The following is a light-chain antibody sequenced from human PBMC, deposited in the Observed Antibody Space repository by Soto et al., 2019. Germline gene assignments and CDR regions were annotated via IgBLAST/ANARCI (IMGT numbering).Light chain of an antibody. J-gene: IGLJ2*01. CDR1: SSNIGAGYD. Sequence: QSALTQPPSVSGAPGQRVTISCTGSSSNIGAGYDVHWYQQLPGTAPKLLIYGNSNRPSGVPDRFSGSKSGTSASLAITGRQAEDEADYYCQSYDSSLSAVVFGGGTQLTVL. V-gene: IGLV1-40*01. CDR3: QSYDSSLSAVV. CDR2: GNS.